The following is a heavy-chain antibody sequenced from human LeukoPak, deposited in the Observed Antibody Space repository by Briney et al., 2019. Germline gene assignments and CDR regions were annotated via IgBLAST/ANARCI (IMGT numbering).Heavy chain of an antibody. CDR3: ARGRLMAAPDERYYFNY. J-gene: IGHJ4*02. CDR1: GYTFTSYA. V-gene: IGHV1-69*06. D-gene: IGHD6-6*01. Sequence: SVKVSCKASGYTFTSYAISWVRQAPGQGLEWMGGIIPIFGTTNYAQKFQGGVTITADKSTSTAYMVLSSLRSEDTAVYYCARGRLMAAPDERYYFNYWGQGTLVTVSS. CDR2: IIPIFGTT.